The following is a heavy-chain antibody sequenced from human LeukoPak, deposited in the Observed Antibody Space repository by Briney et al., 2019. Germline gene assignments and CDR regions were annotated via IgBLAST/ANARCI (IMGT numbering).Heavy chain of an antibody. D-gene: IGHD6-6*01. CDR2: INPNSGGT. CDR1: GYTFTGYY. Sequence: ASVKVSCKASGYTFTGYYMHWVRQAPGQGLEWMGRINPNSGGTNYAQKFQGRVTVTRDTSISTAYMELSRLRSDDTAVYYCARVDLKYSSSPPGYWGQGTLVTVSS. CDR3: ARVDLKYSSSPPGY. V-gene: IGHV1-2*06. J-gene: IGHJ4*02.